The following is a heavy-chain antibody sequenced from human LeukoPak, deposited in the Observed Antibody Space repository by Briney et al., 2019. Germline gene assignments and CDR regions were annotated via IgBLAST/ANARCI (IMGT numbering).Heavy chain of an antibody. V-gene: IGHV3-11*04. D-gene: IGHD6-13*01. J-gene: IGHJ4*02. CDR1: GFTFSDYY. CDR2: ISSSGSTI. Sequence: GGSLRLSCAASGFTFSDYYMSWIRQAPGKGLEWVSYISSSGSTIYYADSVKGRFTISRDNAKNSLYLQVNSLRAEDTGIYYCARIGYSSSSFDFWGQGSLVTVSS. CDR3: ARIGYSSSSFDF.